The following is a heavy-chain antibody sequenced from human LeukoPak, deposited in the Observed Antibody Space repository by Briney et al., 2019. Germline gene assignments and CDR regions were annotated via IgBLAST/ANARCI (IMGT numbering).Heavy chain of an antibody. D-gene: IGHD1-1*01. Sequence: SETLSLTCTVSGGSISSSGSYWGWIRQPPGKGLEWIGSIYYSGNTYNPSLKSRVTISVDTSKNQFSLNLTSVNAADTAVYYCARLWQRTIDYWGQGTLVTVSS. J-gene: IGHJ4*02. CDR3: ARLWQRTIDY. V-gene: IGHV4-39*07. CDR2: IYYSGNT. CDR1: GGSISSSGSY.